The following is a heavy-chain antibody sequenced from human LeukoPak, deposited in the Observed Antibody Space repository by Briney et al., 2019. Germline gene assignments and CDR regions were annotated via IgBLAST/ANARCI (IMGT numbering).Heavy chain of an antibody. CDR1: GFTFSNYW. J-gene: IGHJ4*02. Sequence: GGSLRLSCAASGFTFSNYWMTWVRQAPGKGLEWVANIKEDGSEKYYVDSVKGRFTISRDNAKNSLYLQMNSQRAEDTAVYYCARDESRLDRRDFGYWGQGTLVTVSS. V-gene: IGHV3-7*01. CDR2: IKEDGSEK. CDR3: ARDESRLDRRDFGY. D-gene: IGHD6-19*01.